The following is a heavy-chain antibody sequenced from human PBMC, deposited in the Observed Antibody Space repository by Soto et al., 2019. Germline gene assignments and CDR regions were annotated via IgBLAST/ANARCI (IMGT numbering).Heavy chain of an antibody. CDR1: GGSITSGGYS. Sequence: PSETLSLTCTVSGGSITSGGYSWSWIRQPPGQGLEWIGYIYESGRTYYNPSLKSRVTISMDRSKNQFSLSLNSVTAADTAIYYCARGDRSSGSFFDWFVPWGQGTLVTVSS. J-gene: IGHJ5*02. V-gene: IGHV4-30-2*01. D-gene: IGHD1-26*01. CDR3: ARGDRSSGSFFDWFVP. CDR2: IYESGRT.